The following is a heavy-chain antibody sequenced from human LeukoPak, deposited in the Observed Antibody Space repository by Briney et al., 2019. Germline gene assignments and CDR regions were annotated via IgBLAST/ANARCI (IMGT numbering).Heavy chain of an antibody. CDR2: IYSGGST. V-gene: IGHV3-66*01. CDR3: ARGKGYSSSSRYFDY. Sequence: KPGGSLRLSCAASGFTVSSNYMSWVRQAPGKGLEWVSVIYSGGSTYYADSVKGRFTISRDNSKNTLYLQMNSLRAEDTAVYYCARGKGYSSSSRYFDYWGQGTLVTVSS. CDR1: GFTVSSNY. J-gene: IGHJ4*02. D-gene: IGHD6-13*01.